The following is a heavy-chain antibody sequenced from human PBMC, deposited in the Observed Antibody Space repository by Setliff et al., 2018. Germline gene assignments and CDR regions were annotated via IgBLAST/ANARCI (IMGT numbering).Heavy chain of an antibody. CDR2: IYPGDSDT. CDR1: GYSFTSYW. D-gene: IGHD6-19*01. V-gene: IGHV5-51*01. J-gene: IGHJ4*02. Sequence: GESLKISCKGSGYSFTSYWIGWVRQMPGRGLEWMGIIYPGDSDTRYSPSFQGQVTISADKSISTAYLQWSSLKASDTAMYYCARHHPPGIAVAGTLDYWGQGTLVTVSS. CDR3: ARHHPPGIAVAGTLDY.